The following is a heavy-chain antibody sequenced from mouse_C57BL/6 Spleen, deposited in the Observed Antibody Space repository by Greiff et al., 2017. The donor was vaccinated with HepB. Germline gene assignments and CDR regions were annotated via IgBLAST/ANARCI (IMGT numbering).Heavy chain of an antibody. CDR1: GYTFTSYW. Sequence: QVQLQQPGAELVKPGASVKMSCKASGYTFTSYWITWVKQRPGQGLEWIGDIYPGSGSTNYNEKFKSKATLTVDTSSSTAYMQLSSLTSEDSAVYYCARSGEWVRRSHYCAMDYWGQGTSVTVSS. J-gene: IGHJ4*01. CDR3: ARSGEWVRRSHYCAMDY. V-gene: IGHV1-55*01. D-gene: IGHD2-2*01. CDR2: IYPGSGST.